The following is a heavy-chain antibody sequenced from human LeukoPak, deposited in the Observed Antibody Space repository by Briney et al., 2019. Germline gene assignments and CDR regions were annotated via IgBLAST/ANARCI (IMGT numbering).Heavy chain of an antibody. V-gene: IGHV3-30-3*01. CDR2: ISYDGSNK. CDR1: GFTFSSYA. CDR3: AKAGAVCSSTSCYAKY. Sequence: SGGSLRLSCAASGFTFSSYAMHWVRQAPGKGLEWVAVISYDGSNKYYADSVKGRFTIPRDNSKNTLYLQMHSLRAEDTAVYYCAKAGAVCSSTSCYAKYWGQGTLVTVSS. J-gene: IGHJ4*02. D-gene: IGHD2-2*01.